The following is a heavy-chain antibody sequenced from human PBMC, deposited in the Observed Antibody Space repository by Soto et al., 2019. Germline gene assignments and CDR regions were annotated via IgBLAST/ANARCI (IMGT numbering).Heavy chain of an antibody. V-gene: IGHV3-23*01. CDR3: AKDPDRYDYVWGTYRYIDH. J-gene: IGHJ4*02. CDR2: ISTSGGRR. CDR1: GITFSNYA. Sequence: EVRLLQSGGGLVQPGGSLRLSCTASGITFSNYAMTWVRQAPRKGLEWVSRISTSGGRRYYADSVKGRFTISRDNTKNTLYLQMNSLRVEDTAVYYCAKDPDRYDYVWGTYRYIDHWGQGTLVTVSS. D-gene: IGHD3-16*02.